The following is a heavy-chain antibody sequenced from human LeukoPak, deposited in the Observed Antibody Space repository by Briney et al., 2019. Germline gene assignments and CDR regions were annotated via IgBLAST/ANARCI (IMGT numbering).Heavy chain of an antibody. CDR3: AELGITMIGGV. D-gene: IGHD3-10*02. V-gene: IGHV3-30*04. CDR2: ISYDGSNE. CDR1: GFTFSSYV. Sequence: GGSLRLSCAASGFTFSSYVMHWVRQAPGKGLEWVAIISYDGSNEYYADSVKGRFTISRDNSKNTLYLEMNSLRAEDTAVYYCAELGITMIGGVWGKGTTVTISS. J-gene: IGHJ6*04.